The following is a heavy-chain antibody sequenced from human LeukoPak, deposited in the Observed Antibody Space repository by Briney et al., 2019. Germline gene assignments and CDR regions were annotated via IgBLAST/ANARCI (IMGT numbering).Heavy chain of an antibody. Sequence: PGGSLRLSCAASGFTFSNYGMHWVRQAPGKGLGWVAFIWYDGSNKYYADSVKGRFTISRDNSKNTLYLQMNSLRAEDTAVYYCAKEGGSWFPLFDPWGQGTLVTVSS. CDR3: AKEGGSWFPLFDP. D-gene: IGHD6-13*01. J-gene: IGHJ5*02. CDR1: GFTFSNYG. V-gene: IGHV3-30*02. CDR2: IWYDGSNK.